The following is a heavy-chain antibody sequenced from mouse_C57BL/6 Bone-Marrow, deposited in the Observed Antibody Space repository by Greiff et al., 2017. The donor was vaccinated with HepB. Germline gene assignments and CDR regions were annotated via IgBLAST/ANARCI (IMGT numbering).Heavy chain of an antibody. CDR2: LSSGGDYI. Sequence: EVKVVESGEGLVKPGGSLKLSCAASGFTFSSYALSWVRQTPEKRLEWVAYLSSGGDYIYYADTVKGRFTISRDNARNTLYLQMSSLKSEDTAMYYCTSGLLWYFDVWGTGTTVTVSS. D-gene: IGHD1-1*01. CDR1: GFTFSSYA. V-gene: IGHV5-9-1*02. J-gene: IGHJ1*03. CDR3: TSGLLWYFDV.